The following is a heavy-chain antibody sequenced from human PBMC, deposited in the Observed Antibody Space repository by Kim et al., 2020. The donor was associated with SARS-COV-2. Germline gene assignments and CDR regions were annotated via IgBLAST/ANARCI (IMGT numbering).Heavy chain of an antibody. Sequence: SETLSLTCAVYGGSFSGYYWSWIRQPPGKGLEWIGEINHSGSTNYNPSLKSRVTISVDTSKNQFSLKLSSVTAADTAVYYCARPFHMVRGRPPSYYYYYGMDVWGQGTTVTVSS. CDR2: INHSGST. CDR3: ARPFHMVRGRPPSYYYYYGMDV. J-gene: IGHJ6*02. D-gene: IGHD3-10*01. CDR1: GGSFSGYY. V-gene: IGHV4-34*01.